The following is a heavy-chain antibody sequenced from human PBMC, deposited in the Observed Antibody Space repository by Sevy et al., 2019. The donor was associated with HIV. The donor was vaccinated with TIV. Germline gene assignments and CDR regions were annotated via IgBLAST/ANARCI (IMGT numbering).Heavy chain of an antibody. CDR2: IRRDSYGGTT. V-gene: IGHV3-49*03. Sequence: QLGGSLRLSCLVSGFNLRDYEMTWLRQAPGKGLEWVGFIRRDSYGGTTESVASVKDRFHISRDDSKSIVYLHMDNLRIEDTAVYFCARVLGVLDYQYGLDVWGHGTTVTVSS. D-gene: IGHD3-16*02. CDR3: ARVLGVLDYQYGLDV. J-gene: IGHJ6*02. CDR1: GFNLRDYE.